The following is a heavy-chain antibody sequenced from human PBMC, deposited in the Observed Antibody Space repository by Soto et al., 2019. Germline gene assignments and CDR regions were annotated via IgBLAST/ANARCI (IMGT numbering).Heavy chain of an antibody. J-gene: IGHJ4*02. V-gene: IGHV5-51*01. CDR2: VYPDFSDT. CDR1: GYSFSSYW. D-gene: IGHD2-15*01. CDR3: AKADGYCSGGSCFASDT. Sequence: GESVKISCKGSGYSFSSYWIGWVRQMPGKGLEWMGIVYPDFSDTRYSPSFQGQVTFAADKSISTAYLQWSSLKASDTAIYYCAKADGYCSGGSCFASDTWGQGTQVTVSS.